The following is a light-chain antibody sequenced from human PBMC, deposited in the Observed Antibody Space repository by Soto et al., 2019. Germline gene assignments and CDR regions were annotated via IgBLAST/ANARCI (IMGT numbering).Light chain of an antibody. CDR3: QQSYSTPWT. Sequence: DIQMTQSPSSLSASVGDRVTITCRASQSISSYLNWYQQKPGKAPKLLIYAAFSLQSGVPSRFSGSGSGTDFNLTISSLQPEDFATYYCQQSYSTPWTFGQGTKVEIK. J-gene: IGKJ1*01. CDR1: QSISSY. V-gene: IGKV1-39*01. CDR2: AAF.